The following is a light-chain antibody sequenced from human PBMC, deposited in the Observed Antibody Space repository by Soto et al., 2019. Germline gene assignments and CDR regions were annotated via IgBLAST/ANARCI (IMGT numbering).Light chain of an antibody. CDR3: QQLNTYPST. CDR2: AAS. Sequence: AIRMTQSPSSFSASTGDRVTITCRASQGISSYLGWYQQKPGKAPKLLIYAASTLQRGVPSRFSGSGSGTDFTLTISSLQPEDFATYYCQQLNTYPSTFGGGTKVDIK. J-gene: IGKJ4*01. CDR1: QGISSY. V-gene: IGKV1-8*01.